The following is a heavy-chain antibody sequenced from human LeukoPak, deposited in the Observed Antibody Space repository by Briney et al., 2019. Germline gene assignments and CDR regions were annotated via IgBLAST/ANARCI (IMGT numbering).Heavy chain of an antibody. J-gene: IGHJ4*02. CDR3: ARKAKRIAVAHYYFDY. D-gene: IGHD6-19*01. CDR2: IYYSGST. Sequence: SETLSLTCTVSGGSISSYYWSWIRQPPGKGLEWIGYIYYSGSTNYNPSLKSRVTISVDTSKNQFSLKLSSVTAADTAMYYCARKAKRIAVAHYYFDYWGQGTLVTVSS. CDR1: GGSISSYY. V-gene: IGHV4-59*01.